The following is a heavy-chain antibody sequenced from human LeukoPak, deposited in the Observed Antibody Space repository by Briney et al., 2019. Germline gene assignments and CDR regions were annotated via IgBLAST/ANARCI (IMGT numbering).Heavy chain of an antibody. V-gene: IGHV3-30*02. CDR1: GFTFSSYG. D-gene: IGHD4-17*01. Sequence: GGSLRLSCAASGFTFSSYGMHWVRQAPGKGLEWVAFIRYDGSNKYCADSVKGRFTISRDNSKNTLYLQMNSLRAEDTAVYFCAKAKNDYGDYYYTDVWGKGTTVTVSS. CDR2: IRYDGSNK. J-gene: IGHJ6*03. CDR3: AKAKNDYGDYYYTDV.